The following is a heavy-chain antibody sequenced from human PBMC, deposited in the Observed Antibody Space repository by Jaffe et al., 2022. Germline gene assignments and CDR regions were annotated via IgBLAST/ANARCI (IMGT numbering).Heavy chain of an antibody. Sequence: QVQLQESGPGLVKPSETLSLTCTVSGGSISSYYWSWIRQPPGKGLEWIGYIYYSGSTNYNPSLKSRVTISVDTSKNQFSLKLSSVTAADTAVYYCARVGSPNYDFWSGYYPYYYYMDVWGKGTTVTVSS. CDR2: IYYSGST. J-gene: IGHJ6*03. V-gene: IGHV4-59*01. CDR3: ARVGSPNYDFWSGYYPYYYYMDV. D-gene: IGHD3-3*01. CDR1: GGSISSYY.